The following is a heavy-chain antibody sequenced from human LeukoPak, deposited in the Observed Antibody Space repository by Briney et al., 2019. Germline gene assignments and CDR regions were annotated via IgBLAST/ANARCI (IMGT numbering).Heavy chain of an antibody. J-gene: IGHJ4*02. CDR2: ISYDGSNK. Sequence: PGGSLRLSCVASGFNFNTHGMHWVRQAPGKGLEWVAVISYDGSNKYYADSVKGRFTISRDNSKNTLYLQMNSLRAEDTAVYYCAKGRRYYDLAAYDYWGQGTLVTVSS. V-gene: IGHV3-30*18. CDR3: AKGRRYYDLAAYDY. CDR1: GFNFNTHG. D-gene: IGHD3-22*01.